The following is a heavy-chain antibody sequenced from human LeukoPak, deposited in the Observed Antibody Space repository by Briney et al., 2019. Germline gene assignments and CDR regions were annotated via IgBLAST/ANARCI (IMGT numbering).Heavy chain of an antibody. Sequence: GGSLRLSCAASGFTFDDYDMSWVSHAPGKGLEWVSGINWNGGNTGYADSVKGRFTISRDNAKNSLYLQMNSLRAEDTALYFCARRGDDHCSSISCYNFHYWGQGTLVTVSS. V-gene: IGHV3-20*04. CDR3: ARRGDDHCSSISCYNFHY. J-gene: IGHJ4*02. CDR2: INWNGGNT. D-gene: IGHD2-2*01. CDR1: GFTFDDYD.